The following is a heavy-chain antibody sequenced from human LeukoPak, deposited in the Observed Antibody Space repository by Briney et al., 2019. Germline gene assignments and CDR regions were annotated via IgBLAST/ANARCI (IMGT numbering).Heavy chain of an antibody. Sequence: ASVKVSCKASGYTFTGYYMHWVRQAPGQGLEWMGWINPNSGGTNYAQKFQGRVTMTRDTPISTAYMELSRLRSDDTAVYYCARSNNYGDYSMGFWGQGTLVTVSS. J-gene: IGHJ4*02. V-gene: IGHV1-2*02. CDR2: INPNSGGT. CDR1: GYTFTGYY. CDR3: ARSNNYGDYSMGF. D-gene: IGHD4-17*01.